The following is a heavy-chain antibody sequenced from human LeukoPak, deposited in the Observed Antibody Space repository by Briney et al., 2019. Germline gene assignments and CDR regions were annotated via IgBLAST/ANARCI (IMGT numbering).Heavy chain of an antibody. CDR3: ARDPGNWFDP. CDR1: GFTFSSYS. V-gene: IGHV3-21*01. CDR2: ISSSSSYI. Sequence: GGSLRLSCAASGFTFSSYSMNWVRHAPGEGLEWVSSISSSSSYIYYADSVKGRFTISRDNAKNSLYLQMNSLRAEDTAVYYCARDPGNWFDPWGQGTLVTVSS. J-gene: IGHJ5*02.